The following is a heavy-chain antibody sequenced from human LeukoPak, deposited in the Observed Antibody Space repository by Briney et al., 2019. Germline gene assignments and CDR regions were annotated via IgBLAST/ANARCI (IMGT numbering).Heavy chain of an antibody. CDR2: IKQDGSEK. CDR3: ARGSCSSTSCYIPMAFDI. D-gene: IGHD2-2*02. V-gene: IGHV3-7*04. J-gene: IGHJ3*02. Sequence: GGSLRLSCAASGFTFSSYWMGWVRQAPGKGLEWVANIKQDGSEKYYVDSVKGRFTISRDNAKNSLYLQMNSLRAEDTAVYYCARGSCSSTSCYIPMAFDIWGQGTMVTVSS. CDR1: GFTFSSYW.